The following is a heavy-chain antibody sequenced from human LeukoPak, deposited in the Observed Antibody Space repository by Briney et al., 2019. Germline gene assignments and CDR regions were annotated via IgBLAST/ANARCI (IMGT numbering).Heavy chain of an antibody. J-gene: IGHJ4*02. CDR2: ISSSGSTI. CDR1: GFTFSDYY. D-gene: IGHD5-18*01. V-gene: IGHV3-11*01. Sequence: GGSLRLSCAASGFTFSDYYMSWIRQAPGKGLEWVSYISSSGSTIYYADSVKGRFTISRDNAKNSLYLQMNSLRPEDTALYYCTKDSVAMVTTSDYWGQGTLVTVSS. CDR3: TKDSVAMVTTSDY.